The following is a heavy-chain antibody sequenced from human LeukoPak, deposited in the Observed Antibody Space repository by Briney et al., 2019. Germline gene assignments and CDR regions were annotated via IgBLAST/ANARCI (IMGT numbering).Heavy chain of an antibody. Sequence: GGSLRLSCAASGFTFSSYDMSWVRQAPGKGLEWVSAITNSGDSTYYADSVKGRFTISRDNAKNSLYLQMNSLRAEDTAVYYCAREKVGAILWGQGTLVTVSS. J-gene: IGHJ4*02. CDR1: GFTFSSYD. V-gene: IGHV3-23*01. CDR3: AREKVGAIL. D-gene: IGHD1-26*01. CDR2: ITNSGDST.